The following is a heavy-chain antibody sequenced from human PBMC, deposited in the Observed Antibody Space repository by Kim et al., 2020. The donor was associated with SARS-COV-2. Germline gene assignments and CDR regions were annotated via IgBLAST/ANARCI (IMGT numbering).Heavy chain of an antibody. CDR1: GYTFTGYY. Sequence: ASVKVSCKASGYTFTGYYMHRVRQAPGQGLEWMGWINPNSGGTNYAQKFQGRVTMTRDTSITTAYMELSRLRSDDTAVYYCARVTRDGYKTYYGMDVWGQGTTVTVSS. CDR3: ARVTRDGYKTYYGMDV. J-gene: IGHJ6*02. D-gene: IGHD5-12*01. CDR2: INPNSGGT. V-gene: IGHV1-2*02.